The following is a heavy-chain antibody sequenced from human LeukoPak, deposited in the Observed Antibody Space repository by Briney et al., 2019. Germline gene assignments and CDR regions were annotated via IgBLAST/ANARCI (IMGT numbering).Heavy chain of an antibody. CDR3: ARMAAAGPFDY. D-gene: IGHD6-13*01. V-gene: IGHV4-59*08. CDR1: SGSVSSSY. CDR2: IYNSATT. Sequence: SETLSLTCTVSSGSVSSSYWSWIRQPPGKGLEWIGYIYNSATTNYSPSLKSRVTISLETSKNQFSLKLSSVTAADTAVYYCARMAAAGPFDYWGQGTLVTVSS. J-gene: IGHJ4*02.